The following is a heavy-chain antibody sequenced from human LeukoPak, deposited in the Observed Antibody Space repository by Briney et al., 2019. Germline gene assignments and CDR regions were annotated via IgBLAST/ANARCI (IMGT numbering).Heavy chain of an antibody. CDR1: GGTFSSYA. CDR2: IIPIFGTA. Sequence: SVKVSCKASGGTFSSYAISWVRQAPGQGLEWMGRIIPIFGTANYAQKFQGRVTITTDESTSTAYMELSSLRSEDTAVYYCARALHIVGATGDFDYWGQGTLVTVSS. J-gene: IGHJ4*02. D-gene: IGHD1-26*01. CDR3: ARALHIVGATGDFDY. V-gene: IGHV1-69*05.